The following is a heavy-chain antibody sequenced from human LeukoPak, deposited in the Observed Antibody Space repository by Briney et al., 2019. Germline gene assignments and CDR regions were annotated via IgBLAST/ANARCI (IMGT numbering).Heavy chain of an antibody. CDR3: ARGPENYYGSGSYYSPYYFDY. J-gene: IGHJ4*02. D-gene: IGHD3-10*01. Sequence: PSETLSLTCAVYGGSFSGYYWSWTRQPPGKGLEWIGEINHSGSTNYNPSLKSRVTISVDTSKNQFSLKLSSVTAADTAVYYCARGPENYYGSGSYYSPYYFDYWGQGTLVTVSS. V-gene: IGHV4-34*01. CDR2: INHSGST. CDR1: GGSFSGYY.